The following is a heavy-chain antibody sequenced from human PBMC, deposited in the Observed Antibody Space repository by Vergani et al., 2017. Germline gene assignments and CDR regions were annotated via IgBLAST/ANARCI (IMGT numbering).Heavy chain of an antibody. J-gene: IGHJ5*01. CDR1: GASFTNDNYY. CDR3: ARGSMTRGGLDV. D-gene: IGHD3-10*01. CDR2: IFPSGST. Sequence: QVQLHESGPRLVKTSQTLSLTCSVSGASFTNDNYYWAWLRQPPGKAPEWIGYIFPSGSTSYNPSLKSRHVLSIDTSRIQFSLRVTSVTAPDTAVYYCARGSMTRGGLDVWGQGILVTVSP. V-gene: IGHV4-30-4*01.